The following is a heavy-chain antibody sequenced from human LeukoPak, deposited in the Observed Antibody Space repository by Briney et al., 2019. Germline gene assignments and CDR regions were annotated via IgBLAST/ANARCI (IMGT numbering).Heavy chain of an antibody. CDR3: ARDAWGSGGSSYYYYYGMDV. D-gene: IGHD2-15*01. CDR2: IYYSGST. J-gene: IGHJ6*02. V-gene: IGHV4-59*01. Sequence: PSETLSLTCTVSGGSISSYYWSWIRQPPGKGLEWIGYIYYSGSTNCNPSLKSRVTISVDTSKNQFSLKLSSVTAADTAVYYCARDAWGSGGSSYYYYYGMDVWGQGTTVTVSS. CDR1: GGSISSYY.